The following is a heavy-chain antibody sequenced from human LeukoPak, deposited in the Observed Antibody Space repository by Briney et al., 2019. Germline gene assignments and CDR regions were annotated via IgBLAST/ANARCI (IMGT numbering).Heavy chain of an antibody. CDR3: AKAVYPYDSSGYYLDY. Sequence: PGRSLRLSCAASGFTFSSYGMHWVRQAPGKGLERVAVISYDGSNKYYADSVKGRFTISRDNSKNTLYLQMNSLRAEDTAVYYCAKAVYPYDSSGYYLDYWGQGTLVTVSS. CDR1: GFTFSSYG. D-gene: IGHD3-22*01. J-gene: IGHJ4*02. CDR2: ISYDGSNK. V-gene: IGHV3-30*18.